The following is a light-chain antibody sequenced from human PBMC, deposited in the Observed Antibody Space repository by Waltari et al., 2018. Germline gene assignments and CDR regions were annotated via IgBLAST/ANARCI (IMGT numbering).Light chain of an antibody. CDR2: WAS. CDR1: LTVLYSSNNKNY. J-gene: IGKJ4*01. V-gene: IGKV4-1*01. Sequence: IVMTQSPDSLAVSLGERATINCKSSLTVLYSSNNKNYLAWYQQKPRQPPKLPIYWASTRESGVPDRFSGSGSGTDFTLTISSLQAEDVAVYYCQQYYNTPLTFGGGTKVEIK. CDR3: QQYYNTPLT.